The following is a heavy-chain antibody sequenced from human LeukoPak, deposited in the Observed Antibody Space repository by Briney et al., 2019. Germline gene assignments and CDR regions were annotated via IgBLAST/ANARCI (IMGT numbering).Heavy chain of an antibody. D-gene: IGHD3-9*01. V-gene: IGHV1-2*06. Sequence: ASVTVSCTASGYTFTGYYMHWVRQAPGQGLEWMGRINPNSGGTNYAQKFQGRVTMTRDTSISTAYMELSRLRSDDTAVYYCASTGGLTGFFYFDYWGQGTLVTVSS. J-gene: IGHJ4*02. CDR2: INPNSGGT. CDR1: GYTFTGYY. CDR3: ASTGGLTGFFYFDY.